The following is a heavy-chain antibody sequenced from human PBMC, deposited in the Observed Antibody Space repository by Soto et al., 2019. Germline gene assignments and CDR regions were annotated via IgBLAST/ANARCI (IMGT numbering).Heavy chain of an antibody. CDR2: ISYDGSNK. Sequence: QVQLVESGGGVVQPGRSLRLSCAASGFTFSSYAMHWVRQAPGKGLEWVAVISYDGSNKYYADSVKGRFTISRDNSKNPLYLQMNSLRAEDTAVYYCARDDIAAAGVQGGWFDPWGQGTLVTVSS. CDR1: GFTFSSYA. CDR3: ARDDIAAAGVQGGWFDP. D-gene: IGHD6-13*01. J-gene: IGHJ5*02. V-gene: IGHV3-30-3*01.